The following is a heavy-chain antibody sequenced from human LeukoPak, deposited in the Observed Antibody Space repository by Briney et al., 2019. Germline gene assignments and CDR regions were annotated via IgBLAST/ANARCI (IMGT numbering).Heavy chain of an antibody. V-gene: IGHV3-48*03. J-gene: IGHJ4*02. Sequence: GSLDLSCAASGFPFSSYEMNWARRAPGKGREGVSYISSSGSTIYYADSGKGRFTISRDNAKNSLYLQMNSLRAEDTAVYYCARARDGYFDYWGQGTLVTVSS. CDR3: ARARDGYFDY. D-gene: IGHD5-24*01. CDR1: GFPFSSYE. CDR2: ISSSGSTI.